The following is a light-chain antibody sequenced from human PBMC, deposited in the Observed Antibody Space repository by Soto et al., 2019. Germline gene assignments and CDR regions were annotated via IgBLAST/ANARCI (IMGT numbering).Light chain of an antibody. J-gene: IGLJ1*01. V-gene: IGLV2-8*01. Sequence: SALTQPPSASGSPGQSVTISCTGTSSDVGGYNYVSWYQQHPGKAPKFIIYEVSKRPSGVPDRFSGSKSGNTASLTVSGLQAEDEADYYCSSYAGSNLYVFGTGTKVTVL. CDR1: SSDVGGYNY. CDR2: EVS. CDR3: SSYAGSNLYV.